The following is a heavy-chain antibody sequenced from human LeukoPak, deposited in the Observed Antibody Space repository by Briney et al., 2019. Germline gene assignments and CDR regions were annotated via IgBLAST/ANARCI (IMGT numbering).Heavy chain of an antibody. J-gene: IGHJ5*02. CDR1: GGSFSGYY. Sequence: SETLPLTCAVYGGSFSGYYWSWIRQPPGKGLEWIGEINHSGSTNYNPSLKSRVTISVDTSRNQFSLKLSSVTAADTAVYYCARHHADYDFWSGYLLNWFDPWGQGTLVTVSS. V-gene: IGHV4-34*01. CDR3: ARHHADYDFWSGYLLNWFDP. CDR2: INHSGST. D-gene: IGHD3-3*01.